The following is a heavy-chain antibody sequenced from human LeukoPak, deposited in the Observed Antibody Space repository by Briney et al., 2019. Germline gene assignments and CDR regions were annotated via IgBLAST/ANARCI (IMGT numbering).Heavy chain of an antibody. V-gene: IGHV4-39*07. J-gene: IGHJ4*02. CDR3: ARIGARYCSGGSCDKDY. CDR1: GGSISSSSYY. Sequence: KPSETLSLTCTVSGGSISSSSYYWGWIRQPPGKGLEWIGSIYYSGSTYYNPSLKSRVTISVDTSKNQFSLKLSSVTAADTAVYYCARIGARYCSGGSCDKDYWGQGTLVTVSS. CDR2: IYYSGST. D-gene: IGHD2-15*01.